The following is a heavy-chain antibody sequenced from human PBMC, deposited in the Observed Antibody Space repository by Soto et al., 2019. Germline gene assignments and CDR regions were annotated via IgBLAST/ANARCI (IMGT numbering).Heavy chain of an antibody. V-gene: IGHV3-72*01. CDR2: TKNKANSYTT. J-gene: IGHJ4*02. CDR1: GFTFSDRY. Sequence: GGSLRLSCAASGFTFSDRYMDWVRQAPGKGLEWVGRTKNKANSYTTEHAASVKGRFTISRDYSRDSVYLQMNSLKTDDTAVYYCTIEGAYPGPDFDYWGQGTLVTVSS. D-gene: IGHD3-16*01. CDR3: TIEGAYPGPDFDY.